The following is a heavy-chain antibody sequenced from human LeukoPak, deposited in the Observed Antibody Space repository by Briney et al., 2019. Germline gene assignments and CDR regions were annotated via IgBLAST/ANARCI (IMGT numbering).Heavy chain of an antibody. CDR2: IYYSGST. CDR1: GGSISNYY. J-gene: IGHJ4*02. Sequence: SETLSLTCTVSGGSISNYYWSWIRQPPGKGLEWIGYIYYSGSTNYNPSLKSRVTISVDTSKNQFSLKLSSVTAADTAVYYCARHYYDSSGYHPIDYWGQGTLVTVSS. V-gene: IGHV4-59*08. CDR3: ARHYYDSSGYHPIDY. D-gene: IGHD3-22*01.